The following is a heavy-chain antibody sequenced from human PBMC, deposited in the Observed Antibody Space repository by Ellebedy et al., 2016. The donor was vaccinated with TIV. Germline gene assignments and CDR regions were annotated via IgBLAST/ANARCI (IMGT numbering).Heavy chain of an antibody. CDR3: ARGGATSSRYWRN. Sequence: GASLKISCAASDFAFETDWMTWVRQAPGKGLEWVANINKEGSDKSYVDSVKGRFTISRDNAKSSLYLQMNSLRDEDTAVYYCARGGATSSRYWRNWGQGALVTVSS. J-gene: IGHJ4*02. CDR1: DFAFETDW. D-gene: IGHD2-2*01. CDR2: INKEGSDK. V-gene: IGHV3-7*01.